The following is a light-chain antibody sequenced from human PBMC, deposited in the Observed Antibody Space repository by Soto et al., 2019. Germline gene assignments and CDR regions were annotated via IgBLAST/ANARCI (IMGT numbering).Light chain of an antibody. CDR3: QQYNNYATWT. CDR2: DAS. CDR1: QSVVYSDGNTY. Sequence: DVVVTKSPLSLPVTLGQGASISCMSSQSVVYSDGNTYLSWFHQRTGQSPRRLVWDASSLQRGVPSRFSGSGSGTEFTPTISSLQPHDFATYYCQQYNNYATWTFGQGTKLDIK. V-gene: IGKV2D-30*01. J-gene: IGKJ1*01.